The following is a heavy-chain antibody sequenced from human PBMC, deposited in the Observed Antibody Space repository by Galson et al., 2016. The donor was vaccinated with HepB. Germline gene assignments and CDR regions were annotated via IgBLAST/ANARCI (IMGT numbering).Heavy chain of an antibody. Sequence: SLRLSCAASGFTFSGSYMNWVRQAPGKGLVWVSRINRDESSTRYADYVKGRFTISRDNAKNTLYLQMNSLRAEDTAVYYCARDPCYYSGMDVCGQATTVTVS. CDR2: INRDESST. J-gene: IGHJ6*02. CDR1: GFTFSGSY. CDR3: ARDPCYYSGMDV. V-gene: IGHV3-74*01.